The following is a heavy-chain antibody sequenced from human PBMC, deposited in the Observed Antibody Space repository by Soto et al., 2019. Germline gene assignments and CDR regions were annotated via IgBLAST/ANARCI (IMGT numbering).Heavy chain of an antibody. D-gene: IGHD2-15*01. Sequence: QVQLVQSGGEVKKPGASVRVSCQASGYTFNSYGISWVRQAPGQGLEWMGWLNTYNGNTNYAQKFQGRVSMTTDTSTSTAYLELMSLGSDDTAVYYCARVVLDTTSGDRRFDPWGQGTLVTVSS. CDR1: GYTFNSYG. V-gene: IGHV1-18*01. CDR3: ARVVLDTTSGDRRFDP. J-gene: IGHJ5*02. CDR2: LNTYNGNT.